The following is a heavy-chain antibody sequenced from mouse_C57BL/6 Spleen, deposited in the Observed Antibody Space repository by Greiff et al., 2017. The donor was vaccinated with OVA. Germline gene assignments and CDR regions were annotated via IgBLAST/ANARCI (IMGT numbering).Heavy chain of an antibody. CDR2: INPGSGGN. CDR1: GYDFTNYL. D-gene: IGHD2-10*01. Sequence: QVQLQQSGAELVRPGPSVKVSCKASGYDFTNYLIEWVKQRPGQGLEWIGVINPGSGGNNYNEKLKGKATLTAEKSSSTAYMQLSILTSEDSAVYFCSRFLLSYWYFDVWGTGTTVTVSS. J-gene: IGHJ1*03. CDR3: SRFLLSYWYFDV. V-gene: IGHV1-54*01.